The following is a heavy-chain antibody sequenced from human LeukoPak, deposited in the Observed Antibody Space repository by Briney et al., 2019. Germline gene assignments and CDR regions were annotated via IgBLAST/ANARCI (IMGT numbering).Heavy chain of an antibody. Sequence: PSETLSLTCTVSGGSISSYYWSWIRQSPGKGLEWIGYIYYSGSTNYNPSLKSRVTISVDTSKNQFSLKLSSVTAADTAVYYCARAPFDYYDSSGYYFDAFDIWGQGTMVTVSS. J-gene: IGHJ3*02. D-gene: IGHD3-22*01. CDR3: ARAPFDYYDSSGYYFDAFDI. CDR2: IYYSGST. CDR1: GGSISSYY. V-gene: IGHV4-59*01.